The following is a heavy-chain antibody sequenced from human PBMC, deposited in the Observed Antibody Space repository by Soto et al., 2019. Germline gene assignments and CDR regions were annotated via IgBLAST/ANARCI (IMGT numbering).Heavy chain of an antibody. CDR3: ARDSSSWYWYYYGMDV. CDR1: GFTFSSYA. Sequence: QSGGSLRLSCAASGFTFSSYAMHWVRQAPGKGLEWVAVISYDGSNKYYADSVKGRFTISRDNSKNTLYLQMNSLRAEDTAVYYCARDSSSWYWYYYGMDVWGQGTTVTVSS. V-gene: IGHV3-30-3*01. CDR2: ISYDGSNK. D-gene: IGHD6-13*01. J-gene: IGHJ6*02.